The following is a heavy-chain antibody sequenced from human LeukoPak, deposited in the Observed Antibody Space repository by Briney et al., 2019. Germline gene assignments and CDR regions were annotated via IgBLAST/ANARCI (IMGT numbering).Heavy chain of an antibody. CDR3: AKRGPVVYDS. CDR2: IYTGDST. J-gene: IGHJ4*02. Sequence: GGSLRLSCAASGFTVSGTYMSWVRQAPGKGLEWVSIIYTGDSTYYADPVKGRFTIYRDNSKNTLYLQMNSLRPEDTAVYYCAKRGPVVYDSWGQGTLVTVSS. V-gene: IGHV3-66*02. CDR1: GFTVSGTY.